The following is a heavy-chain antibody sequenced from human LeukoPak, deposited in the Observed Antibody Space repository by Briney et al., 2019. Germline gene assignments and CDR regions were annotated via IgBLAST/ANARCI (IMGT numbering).Heavy chain of an antibody. CDR3: ARESNYHGSGTGWFDP. V-gene: IGHV4-34*01. J-gene: IGHJ5*02. CDR1: GGSFSGYY. CDR2: INHSGST. D-gene: IGHD3-10*01. Sequence: SETLSLTCAVYGGSFSGYYWSWIRQPPGKGLEWIGEINHSGSTNYNPSLKSRVTISVDTSKNQFSLKLSSVTAADTALYYCARESNYHGSGTGWFDPWGQGTLVTVSS.